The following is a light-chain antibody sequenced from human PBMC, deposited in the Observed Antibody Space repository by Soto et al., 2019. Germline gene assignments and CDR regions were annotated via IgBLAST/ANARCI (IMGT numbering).Light chain of an antibody. J-gene: IGKJ2*01. CDR2: GAS. V-gene: IGKV3-20*01. CDR1: QSVRSNY. Sequence: EIVLTQSPGTLPLSPGERATLSCRASQSVRSNYLSWYQQKPGQAPRLLIYGASSRATGIPDRFSGSGSGTDFTLTISRLEPEDFAVYYCQQYDSFLYTFGQGTKLEI. CDR3: QQYDSFLYT.